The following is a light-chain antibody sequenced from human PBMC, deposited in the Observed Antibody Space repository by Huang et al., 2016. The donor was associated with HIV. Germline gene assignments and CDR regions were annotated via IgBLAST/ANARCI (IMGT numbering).Light chain of an antibody. Sequence: DIQMTQSPPSLSASLGDRVTITCRASQSIITYLNWYRHKPGEAPELLIHATSTLQNGGPSRFSGGGSGTDFTLTITNLQPEDVASYYCQQSYNLPYTFGRGTKVDIK. CDR2: ATS. J-gene: IGKJ2*01. CDR3: QQSYNLPYT. CDR1: QSIITY. V-gene: IGKV1-39*01.